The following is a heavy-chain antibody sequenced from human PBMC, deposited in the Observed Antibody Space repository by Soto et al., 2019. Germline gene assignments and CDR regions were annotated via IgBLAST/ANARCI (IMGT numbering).Heavy chain of an antibody. CDR2: ISFDGSNS. J-gene: IGHJ4*02. Sequence: QVQLVESGGGVVQPGRSLRLSCAASKFTFSDYAMHWVRQAPGKGLEWVALISFDGSNSFYADSLKGRFTISRDNSNNTLFLQMNSLRAEDTAVYYCARDPGKGYCRGGYCYAPDYWGQGTLVTVPS. CDR1: KFTFSDYA. D-gene: IGHD2-15*01. V-gene: IGHV3-30-3*01. CDR3: ARDPGKGYCRGGYCYAPDY.